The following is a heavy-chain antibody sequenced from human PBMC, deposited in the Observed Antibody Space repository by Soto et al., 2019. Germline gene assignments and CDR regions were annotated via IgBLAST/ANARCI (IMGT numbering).Heavy chain of an antibody. V-gene: IGHV1-69*13. Sequence: GASVKVSCKASGGTFSSYAISWVRQAPGQGLEWMGGIIPIFGTANYAQKSQGRVTITADESTSTAYMELSSLRSEDTAVYYCARDQRPATAIPGMDVWGQGTTVTVS. CDR1: GGTFSSYA. D-gene: IGHD2-2*02. CDR2: IIPIFGTA. CDR3: ARDQRPATAIPGMDV. J-gene: IGHJ6*02.